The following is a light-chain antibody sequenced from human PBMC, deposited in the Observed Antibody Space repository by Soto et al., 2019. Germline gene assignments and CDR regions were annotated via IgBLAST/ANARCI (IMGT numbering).Light chain of an antibody. V-gene: IGLV1-40*01. CDR2: GNS. Sequence: QAVVTQPPSVSGAPGQRVTISCNGSSSNIGAGYDVHWYQQLPGTAPKLLIYGNSNRPSGVPDRFSGSKSGTSASLAITGLQAEDEADYYCQSYDSSLSGYVFGTGTKVTVL. CDR3: QSYDSSLSGYV. J-gene: IGLJ1*01. CDR1: SSNIGAGYD.